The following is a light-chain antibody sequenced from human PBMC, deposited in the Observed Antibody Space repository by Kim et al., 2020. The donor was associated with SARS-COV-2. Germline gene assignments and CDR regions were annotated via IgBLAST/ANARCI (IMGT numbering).Light chain of an antibody. CDR3: QQYGSAPRN. CDR1: QSVSNNY. V-gene: IGKV3-20*01. J-gene: IGKJ2*01. CDR2: GAS. Sequence: LSTEDIATLSCRASQSVSNNYLAWYQQKPGQAPRLLIYGASSRATGIPDRFSGSGSGTDFTLSISSLEPEDFAVYYCQQYGSAPRNFGQGNKLE.